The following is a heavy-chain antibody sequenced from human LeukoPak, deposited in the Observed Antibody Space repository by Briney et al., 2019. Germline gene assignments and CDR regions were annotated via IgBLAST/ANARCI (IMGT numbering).Heavy chain of an antibody. CDR2: IYPGDSDT. Sequence: GESLKISCKGSGYSFATYWIAWVRQMPGKGLEWMGIIYPGDSDTRYSPSFQGQVTISADKSISTAYLQWSSLKASDTAMYYCTRRMVSTEVLDYWGQGTLVTVSS. J-gene: IGHJ4*02. CDR1: GYSFATYW. CDR3: TRRMVSTEVLDY. V-gene: IGHV5-51*01. D-gene: IGHD5/OR15-5a*01.